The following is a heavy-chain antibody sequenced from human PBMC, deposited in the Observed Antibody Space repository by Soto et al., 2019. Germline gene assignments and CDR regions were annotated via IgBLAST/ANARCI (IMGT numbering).Heavy chain of an antibody. CDR2: IVVGSGNT. V-gene: IGHV1-58*01. D-gene: IGHD2-2*01. CDR3: AAGRTGGSYYGMDV. CDR1: GFTFTDSA. J-gene: IGHJ6*02. Sequence: GXSVKVSCNVSGFTFTDSAVQLVRHARGQGLEWIGWIVVGSGNTNYAQKFQERVTITRDMSTSTAYMELSSLRSEDTAVYYCAAGRTGGSYYGMDVWGQGTTVTSP.